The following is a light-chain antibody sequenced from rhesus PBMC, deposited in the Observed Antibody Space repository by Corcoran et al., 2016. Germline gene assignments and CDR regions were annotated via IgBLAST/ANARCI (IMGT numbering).Light chain of an antibody. CDR3: KHSDGTPLT. V-gene: IGKV1-74*01. Sequence: DIQMTQSPSSLSASVGDRVTITCRASENVNNYLHWYQQKPGKAPKLLIYAASTLQSGVPSRFSGSGSGTDYTFTISRLQPEDVATYYCKHSDGTPLTFGGGTKVEIK. CDR2: AAS. CDR1: ENVNNY. J-gene: IGKJ4*01.